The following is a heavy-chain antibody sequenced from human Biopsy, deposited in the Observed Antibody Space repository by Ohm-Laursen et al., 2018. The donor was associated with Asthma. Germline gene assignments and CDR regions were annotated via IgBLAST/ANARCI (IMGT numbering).Heavy chain of an antibody. D-gene: IGHD5-24*01. V-gene: IGHV1-18*04. CDR1: GYTFRSYG. CDR2: ISPFTGDT. J-gene: IGHJ4*02. CDR3: ARHPYNFGGFDY. Sequence: ASVKVSCNASGYTFRSYGVSWVRQAPGQGLEWMGWISPFTGDTHFGQRFQGRVTMTTDTSTDTAYMELRSLRSDDTAVYYCARHPYNFGGFDYWGQGSLVLVSS.